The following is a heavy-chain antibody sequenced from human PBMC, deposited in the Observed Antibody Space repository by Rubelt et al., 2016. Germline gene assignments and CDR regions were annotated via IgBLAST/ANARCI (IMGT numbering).Heavy chain of an antibody. J-gene: IGHJ6*02. CDR3: ARGRYYYDSSGFYYYYGMDV. V-gene: IGHV3-66*01. Sequence: LEWVSVIYSGGSTYYADSVKGSFTISRENSKNTLYIQMNGLRSEDTAGYYWARGRYYYDSSGFYYYYGMDVWGQGTTVTVSS. CDR2: IYSGGST. D-gene: IGHD3-22*01.